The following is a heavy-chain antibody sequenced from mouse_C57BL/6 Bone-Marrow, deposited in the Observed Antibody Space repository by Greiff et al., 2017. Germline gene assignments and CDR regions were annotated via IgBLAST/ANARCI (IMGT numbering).Heavy chain of an antibody. D-gene: IGHD1-1*01. J-gene: IGHJ1*03. V-gene: IGHV1-69*01. Sequence: VKLQQPGAELVMPGASVKLSCKASGYTFTSYWMHWVKQRPGQGLEWIGEIDPSDSSTNYNPKFKGKSTLTVATSSSTAYMQLSSLTSEDSAVYYCARDYGSSYDWDFDVWGTGTTVTVSS. CDR3: ARDYGSSYDWDFDV. CDR1: GYTFTSYW. CDR2: IDPSDSST.